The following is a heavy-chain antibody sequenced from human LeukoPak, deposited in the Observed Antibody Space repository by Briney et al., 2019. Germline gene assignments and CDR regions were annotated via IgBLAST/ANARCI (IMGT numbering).Heavy chain of an antibody. J-gene: IGHJ4*02. CDR1: GFSFSDSY. V-gene: IGHV3-11*01. Sequence: GGSLRLSCSASGFSFSDSYMGWFRLSPEKGLEWIAYITSSGTTTEYADSVKGRFTISRVNAKNSLYLQMNSLRPEDTAVYYCGRDPDYGDPYWGQGTLVTVSS. CDR2: ITSSGTTT. D-gene: IGHD4/OR15-4a*01. CDR3: GRDPDYGDPY.